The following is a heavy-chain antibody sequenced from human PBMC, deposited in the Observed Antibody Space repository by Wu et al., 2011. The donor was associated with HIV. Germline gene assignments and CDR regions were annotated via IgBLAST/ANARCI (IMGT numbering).Heavy chain of an antibody. J-gene: IGHJ4*02. CDR1: EYTFTGYY. CDR3: ARVIGHTGKFDY. V-gene: IGHV1-2*02. Sequence: QVQLVQSGAEVKRPGASVRVSCKASEYTFTGYYIHWVRQAPGQGLEWMGWINPNSGGTNYEQKFQDRVTMTTDTSITTAYMELRGLISDDAAVYYCARVIGHTGKFDYWGQGTLVTVSS. D-gene: IGHD1-14*01. CDR2: INPNSGGT.